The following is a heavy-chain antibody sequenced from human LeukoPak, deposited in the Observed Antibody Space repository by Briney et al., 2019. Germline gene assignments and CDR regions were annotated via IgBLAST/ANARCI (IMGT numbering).Heavy chain of an antibody. J-gene: IGHJ5*02. D-gene: IGHD6-19*01. V-gene: IGHV3-30*03. Sequence: GGSLRLSCAASGFTFSSHWMTWVRQAPGKGLEWVAVISYDGSNKYYADSVKGRFTISRDNSKNTLYLQMDSLRAEDTAVSYCAREIAVAASNWFDPWGQGTLVTVSS. CDR1: GFTFSSHW. CDR2: ISYDGSNK. CDR3: AREIAVAASNWFDP.